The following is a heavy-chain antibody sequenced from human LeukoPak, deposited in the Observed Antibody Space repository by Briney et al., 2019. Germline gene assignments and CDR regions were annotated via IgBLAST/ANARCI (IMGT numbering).Heavy chain of an antibody. Sequence: GASGRVSCKAAGYTFTSYYIHWGRQAPGQGLGWRGIINPSGGSTTYAQKFRGRVPMHRDTPTSTVAMELPTLRPEDTAVYYCARDGRYSSGWSFHYWGQGTLVTVSS. J-gene: IGHJ4*02. D-gene: IGHD6-19*01. CDR2: INPSGGST. V-gene: IGHV1-46*01. CDR1: GYTFTSYY. CDR3: ARDGRYSSGWSFHY.